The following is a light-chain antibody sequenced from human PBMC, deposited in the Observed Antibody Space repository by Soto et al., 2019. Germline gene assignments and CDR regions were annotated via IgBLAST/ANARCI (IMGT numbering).Light chain of an antibody. CDR1: SSNIGSNT. J-gene: IGLJ1*01. CDR2: SNN. Sequence: QSVLTLPPSASGTPGQRVTITCSVSSSNIGSNTVNWYQQLPGTAPKLLIYSNNQRPSGVPDRFSGSKSGTSASLAISGLQSEDEADYYCSSFTSRFTFVFGTGTKVTV. V-gene: IGLV1-44*01. CDR3: SSFTSRFTFV.